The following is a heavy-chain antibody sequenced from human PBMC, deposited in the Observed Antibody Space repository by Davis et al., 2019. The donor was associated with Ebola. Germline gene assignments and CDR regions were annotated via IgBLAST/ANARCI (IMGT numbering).Heavy chain of an antibody. D-gene: IGHD2-21*01. CDR1: GYTFTSYD. Sequence: AASVKVSCKASGYTFTSYDINWVRQATGQGLEWMGWLNPNSGSTGYTQKFQGRATMTRNTSLSTAYMELGSLRSEDTAVYFCARGGVAYSDLDYWGQGTLVAVSS. CDR3: ARGGVAYSDLDY. J-gene: IGHJ4*02. V-gene: IGHV1-8*01. CDR2: LNPNSGST.